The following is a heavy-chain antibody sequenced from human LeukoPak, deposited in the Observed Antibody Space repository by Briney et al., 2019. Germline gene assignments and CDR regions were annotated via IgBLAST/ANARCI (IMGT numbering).Heavy chain of an antibody. J-gene: IGHJ1*01. V-gene: IGHV3-74*01. CDR3: AKDTPDFWSGYYQERYFQH. D-gene: IGHD3-3*01. CDR2: INIDGSST. Sequence: GGSLRLSCAASGFTFSSYWMYWVRQAPGKGLVWVSRINIDGSSTNYADSVKGRFTISRDNAKNTLYLQMNSLRAEDTAVYYCAKDTPDFWSGYYQERYFQHWGQGTLVTVSS. CDR1: GFTFSSYW.